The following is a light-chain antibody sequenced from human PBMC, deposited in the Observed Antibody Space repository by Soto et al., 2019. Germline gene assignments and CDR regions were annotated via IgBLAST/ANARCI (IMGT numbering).Light chain of an antibody. V-gene: IGKV3-20*01. CDR1: QSISSSY. CDR3: QQYGPSPALT. J-gene: IGKJ4*01. Sequence: EIVLTQSPGTLSLSPRERATLSCRASQSISSSYLAWYQQKPGQAPRLLIYGASSRATGIPDRFSGSGSGTDFTLTISRLEPEDFAVYHCQQYGPSPALTFGGGPKVEIK. CDR2: GAS.